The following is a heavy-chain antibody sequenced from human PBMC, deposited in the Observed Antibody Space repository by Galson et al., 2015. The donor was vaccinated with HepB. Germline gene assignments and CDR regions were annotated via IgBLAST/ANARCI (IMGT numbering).Heavy chain of an antibody. D-gene: IGHD2/OR15-2a*01. J-gene: IGHJ4*02. CDR3: ARDDGAHFFDF. CDR1: GGTFSGYA. Sequence: SVKVSCKASGGTFSGYAINWVRQAPGQGLEWMGGIIPMSGITKYAQNLRGRVTISADESMSTVYMEMSSVQSEDTAVYFCARDDGAHFFDFWGQGTLVTVSS. V-gene: IGHV1-69*13. CDR2: IIPMSGIT.